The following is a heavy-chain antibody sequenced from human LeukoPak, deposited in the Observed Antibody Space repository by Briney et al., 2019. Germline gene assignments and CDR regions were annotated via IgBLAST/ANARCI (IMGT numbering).Heavy chain of an antibody. J-gene: IGHJ6*02. CDR3: ARDHGVRGLWWSGYYGMDV. Sequence: SETLSPTCTASGGSISSYYWSWIRQPPGKGLEWIGYIYYSGSTNYNPSLKSRVTISVDTSKNQFSLKLSSVTAADTAVYYCARDHGVRGLWWSGYYGMDVWGQGTTVTVSS. CDR2: IYYSGST. D-gene: IGHD2-21*01. V-gene: IGHV4-59*01. CDR1: GGSISSYY.